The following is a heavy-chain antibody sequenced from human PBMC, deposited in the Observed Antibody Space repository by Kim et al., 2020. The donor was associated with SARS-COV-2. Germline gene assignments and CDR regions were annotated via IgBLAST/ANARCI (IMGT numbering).Heavy chain of an antibody. J-gene: IGHJ4*02. CDR3: GKGVYYFDNSAIDY. CDR2: INWANGRI. V-gene: IGHV3-9*01. CDR1: GFTFSDYA. D-gene: IGHD3-22*01. Sequence: GGSLRLSCAASGFTFSDYAMYWVRQTSGKGLEWIATINWANGRIAYADSVRGRFTISRDNTKNTLYLQMNSLRAEDTALYYCGKGVYYFDNSAIDYWGQGILVTVSS.